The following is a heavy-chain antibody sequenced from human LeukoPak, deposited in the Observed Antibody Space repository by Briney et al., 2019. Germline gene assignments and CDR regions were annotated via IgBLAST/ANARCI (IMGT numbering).Heavy chain of an antibody. J-gene: IGHJ4*02. V-gene: IGHV4-4*07. CDR3: ARGEFLHEIDSSGYFVY. D-gene: IGHD3-22*01. CDR2: VYSSGVG. CDR1: GGSITGYY. Sequence: PSETLSLTCTVSGGSITGYYWNSIRQPAGQGLEWLGRVYSSGVGNYNPSLTSRVTMSVDTSKNQFSLKLTSLTAADTAVYYCARGEFLHEIDSSGYFVYWGQGTLVTVSS.